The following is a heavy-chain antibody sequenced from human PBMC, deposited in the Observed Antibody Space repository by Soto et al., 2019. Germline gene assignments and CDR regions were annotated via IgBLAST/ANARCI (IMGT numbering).Heavy chain of an antibody. CDR1: GYTFTGYY. D-gene: IGHD2-21*02. CDR2: INPYTGGT. J-gene: IGHJ6*02. CDR3: ATQFHHCGGDCYRGPYFGMDV. Sequence: GASVKVSCKASGYTFTGYYVLWVRQAPGQGPECMGWINPYTGGTNYAQKFQGRVTMTRDTSSSTAYMELSKLISDDTAVYYCATQFHHCGGDCYRGPYFGMDVWGQGTTVPVSS. V-gene: IGHV1-2*02.